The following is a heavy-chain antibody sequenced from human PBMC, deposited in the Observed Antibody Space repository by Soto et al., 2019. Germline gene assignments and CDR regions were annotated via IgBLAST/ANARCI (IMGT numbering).Heavy chain of an antibody. V-gene: IGHV1-18*01. J-gene: IGHJ4*02. CDR3: AREMAGLGGEYDY. D-gene: IGHD3-16*01. CDR1: GYTFTKYG. Sequence: VQLVQSGAEVKNPGASVKVSCKTSGYTFTKYGVGWVRQAPGQGLEWMGWISGSSGNANYAEKVQGRITLTTDTSTSTAYIALRSLRADDTAVYYFAREMAGLGGEYDYWGQGTLVTVSS. CDR2: ISGSSGNA.